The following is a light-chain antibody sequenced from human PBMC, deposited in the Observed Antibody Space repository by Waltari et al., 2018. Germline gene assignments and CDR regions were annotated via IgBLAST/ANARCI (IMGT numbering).Light chain of an antibody. CDR1: QSISNW. Sequence: DIQMPQSPSTLSASVGDRVTITCRASQSISNWLAWYQQKPGKAPKLLIYKSSTLESGVPSRFSGSGSGTEFTLTISSLQPDDFATYYCQHYETFGQGTKVEIK. J-gene: IGKJ1*01. CDR2: KSS. V-gene: IGKV1-5*03. CDR3: QHYET.